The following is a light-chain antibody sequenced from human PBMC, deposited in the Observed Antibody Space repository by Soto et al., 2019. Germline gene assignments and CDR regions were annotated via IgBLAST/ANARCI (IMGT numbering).Light chain of an antibody. CDR1: QSISID. V-gene: IGKV3-11*01. CDR3: QQRGNWPRTWA. J-gene: IGKJ1*01. CDR2: DAS. Sequence: EIVLTQSPVTLSLSPGEGATLSCKASQSISIDLAWYQQKPGQVPRLLIDDASSRATGIPGRFTGSGSGTDFTLTISSLEPEDFAVYYCQQRGNWPRTWAFGQGTKVEV.